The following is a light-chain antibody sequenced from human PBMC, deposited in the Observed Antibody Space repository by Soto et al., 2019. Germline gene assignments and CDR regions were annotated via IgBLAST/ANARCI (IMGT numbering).Light chain of an antibody. CDR2: GAS. Sequence: EIVLTQSPGTLSLSPGERATLSCRASQSVSSNNLAWDQQRPGQAPRVVIYGASTRATGIPERFSGSGSGTDFTLTISRLEPEDFAVYYCQQYGRSPFTFGPGTKVAIK. V-gene: IGKV3-20*01. CDR1: QSVSSNN. CDR3: QQYGRSPFT. J-gene: IGKJ3*01.